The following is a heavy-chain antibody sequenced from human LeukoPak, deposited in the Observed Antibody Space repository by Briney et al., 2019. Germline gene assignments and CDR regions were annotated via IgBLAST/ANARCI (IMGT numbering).Heavy chain of an antibody. CDR2: IYYSGST. J-gene: IGHJ6*02. Sequence: PSETLSLTRTVSGGSISSGGYYWSWIRQHPGKGLEWIGYIYYSGSTYYNPSLKSRVTISVDTSKNQFSLKLSSVTAADTAVYYCARGLLWFGELPYGMDVWGQGTTVTVSS. CDR1: GGSISSGGYY. V-gene: IGHV4-31*03. CDR3: ARGLLWFGELPYGMDV. D-gene: IGHD3-10*01.